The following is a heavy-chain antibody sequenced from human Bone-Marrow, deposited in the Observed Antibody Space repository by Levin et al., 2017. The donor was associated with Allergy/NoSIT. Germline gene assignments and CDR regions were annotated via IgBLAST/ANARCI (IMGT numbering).Heavy chain of an antibody. D-gene: IGHD6-13*01. CDR3: ASQPGIAAAGTGYYYYGMDV. V-gene: IGHV3-7*01. CDR1: GLTFSRYW. Sequence: GGSLRLSCVGSGLTFSRYWMNWVRQAPGKGLEWVANIKQDGSETYFADSVRGRFTISRANAANSVFLEMNGLRAEDTAVYYCASQPGIAAAGTGYYYYGMDVWGQGTTVTVSS. J-gene: IGHJ6*02. CDR2: IKQDGSET.